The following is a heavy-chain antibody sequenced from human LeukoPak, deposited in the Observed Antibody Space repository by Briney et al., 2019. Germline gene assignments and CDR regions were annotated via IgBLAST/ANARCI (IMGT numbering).Heavy chain of an antibody. CDR1: GFAFSDYY. D-gene: IGHD6-13*01. Sequence: KPGGSLRLSCAAAGFAFSDYYMSWIRQAPGKGLEWASYISSSGSTIYYADSVKGRFTISRDNAKNSLYLQKNSLRTEDTAVYYCARNIPSSWSWGWFDPWGQGTLVTVSS. V-gene: IGHV3-11*01. CDR3: ARNIPSSWSWGWFDP. CDR2: ISSSGSTI. J-gene: IGHJ5*02.